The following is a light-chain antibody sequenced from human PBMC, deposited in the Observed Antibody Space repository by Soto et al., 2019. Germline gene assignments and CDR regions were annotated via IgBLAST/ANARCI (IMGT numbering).Light chain of an antibody. J-gene: IGKJ1*01. Sequence: DVQMTQSPSSLSASVGDRVTITCRASQNIASHLNWYQQKPGKAPNLLIYAASTLQSGVPSRFSGSGSGTDFTLTISSLQPEDVATYYCQKYDGAPKTFGQGTKVDIK. CDR3: QKYDGAPKT. CDR2: AAS. CDR1: QNIASH. V-gene: IGKV1-27*01.